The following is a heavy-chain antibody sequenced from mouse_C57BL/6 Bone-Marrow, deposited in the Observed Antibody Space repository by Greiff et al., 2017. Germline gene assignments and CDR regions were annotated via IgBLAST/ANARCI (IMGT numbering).Heavy chain of an antibody. D-gene: IGHD4-1*02. CDR3: ARDQLGRIDY. J-gene: IGHJ2*01. CDR2: ISYDGSN. CDR1: GYSITSGYY. V-gene: IGHV3-6*01. Sequence: EVQLVESGPGLVKPSQSLSLTCSVTGYSITSGYYWNWIRQFPGNKLEWMGYISYDGSNNYNPSLKNRISITRDTSKNQFFLKLNSVTTEDTATYYCARDQLGRIDYWGQGTTLTVSS.